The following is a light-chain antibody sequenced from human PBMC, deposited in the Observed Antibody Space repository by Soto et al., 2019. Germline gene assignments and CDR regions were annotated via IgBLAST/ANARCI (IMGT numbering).Light chain of an antibody. J-gene: IGKJ4*01. Sequence: EIVLTQSPATLSLSPGERATLSCRASQSVSSYLAWYQQKPGQAPRLLSYDASNSATGIPARFSGSGSGTAFPLTISSLEPEDFAVYYCQQRSNWLTFGGGTKVEIK. CDR3: QQRSNWLT. V-gene: IGKV3-11*01. CDR2: DAS. CDR1: QSVSSY.